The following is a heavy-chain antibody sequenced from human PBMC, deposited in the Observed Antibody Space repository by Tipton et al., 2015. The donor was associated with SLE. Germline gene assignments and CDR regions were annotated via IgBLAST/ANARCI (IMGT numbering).Heavy chain of an antibody. J-gene: IGHJ4*02. V-gene: IGHV3-23*01. CDR3: AIGSSSWPFDY. Sequence: SLRLSCAASGFTFSSYAMSWVRQAPGKGLEWASAISGSGGSTYYADSVKGRFTISRDNSKNTLYLQMNSLRAEDTAVYYCAIGSSSWPFDYWGQGTLVTVSS. CDR2: ISGSGGST. D-gene: IGHD6-13*01. CDR1: GFTFSSYA.